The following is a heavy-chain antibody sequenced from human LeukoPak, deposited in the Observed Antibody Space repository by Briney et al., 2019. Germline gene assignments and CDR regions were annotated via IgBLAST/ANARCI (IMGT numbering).Heavy chain of an antibody. Sequence: GGSLKLSCAASGFDFSASAIHWVRQASGKGLEWVGRIRSKDDNSATAYAASVKGRFTISRDDSRNTAYLQMNSLNTEDTAVYYCRRSIDYWGRGTLVTVSS. CDR2: IRSKDDNSAT. J-gene: IGHJ4*02. CDR1: GFDFSASA. CDR3: RRSIDY. D-gene: IGHD5/OR15-5a*01. V-gene: IGHV3-73*01.